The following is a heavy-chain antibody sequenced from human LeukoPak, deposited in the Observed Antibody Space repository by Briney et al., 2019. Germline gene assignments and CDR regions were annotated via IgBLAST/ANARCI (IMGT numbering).Heavy chain of an antibody. D-gene: IGHD3-16*02. Sequence: PSETLSLTCTVSGGSISSYYWSWIRQPPGKGLEWIGYIYYSGSTNYNPSLKSRVTISVDTSKNQFSLKLSSVTAADTAVYYCARGAAYDYVWGSYRYFDYWGQGTLVTVSS. V-gene: IGHV4-59*01. CDR2: IYYSGST. J-gene: IGHJ4*02. CDR1: GGSISSYY. CDR3: ARGAAYDYVWGSYRYFDY.